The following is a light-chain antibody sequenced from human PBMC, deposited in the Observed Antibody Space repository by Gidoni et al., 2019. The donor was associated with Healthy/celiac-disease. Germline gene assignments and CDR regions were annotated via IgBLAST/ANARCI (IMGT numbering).Light chain of an antibody. CDR1: QSISSW. CDR3: QQYNSYWT. CDR2: DAS. V-gene: IGKV1-5*01. Sequence: DIQMTPSPSTLSASVGDRVTITCRASQSISSWLAWYQQKPGKAPKLLIYDASSLESGVPSRFSGSGSGTEVTLTISSLQPDDFATYFCQQYNSYWTFGQGTKVEIK. J-gene: IGKJ1*01.